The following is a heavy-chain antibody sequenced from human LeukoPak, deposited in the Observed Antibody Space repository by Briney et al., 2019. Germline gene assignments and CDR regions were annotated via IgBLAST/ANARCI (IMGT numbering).Heavy chain of an antibody. CDR1: GFVFSRFG. CDR2: IGYDEGKK. Sequence: PGGSLRLSCVASGFVFSRFGMHWVRQAPGKGLEWVAFIGYDEGKKYEDSVTGRFTISRDNPKKTLYLQMNSLRAEDTAVYYCAKDVYNWSLGGNYWGQGTLVTVSS. J-gene: IGHJ4*02. V-gene: IGHV3-30*02. D-gene: IGHD1-20*01. CDR3: AKDVYNWSLGGNY.